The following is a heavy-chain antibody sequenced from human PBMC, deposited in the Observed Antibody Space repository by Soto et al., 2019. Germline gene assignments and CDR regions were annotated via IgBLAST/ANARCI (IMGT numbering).Heavy chain of an antibody. CDR1: GYTFTIYD. CDR3: ARGGIAAAGQPDAFDI. Sequence: GASVKVSCKASGYTFTIYDINWVRQATGQGLEWMGWMNPNSGNTGYAQKFQGRVTMTRNTSISTAYMELSSLRSEDTAVYYCARGGIAAAGQPDAFDIWGQGTMVTVSS. J-gene: IGHJ3*02. CDR2: MNPNSGNT. V-gene: IGHV1-8*01. D-gene: IGHD6-13*01.